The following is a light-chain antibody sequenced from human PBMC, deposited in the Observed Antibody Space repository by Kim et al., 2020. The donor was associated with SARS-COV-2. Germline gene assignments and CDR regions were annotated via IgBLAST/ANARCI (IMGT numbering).Light chain of an antibody. Sequence: SYELTQPPSVSLAPGKTARISCEEDNIATKTVHWYQQKPGQAPLLVIYYDTSRPSGIPERFSGSNSGNTATLTISSVEAGDEADYYCQVLDIDSDHRVFG. CDR1: NIATKT. CDR3: QVLDIDSDHRV. CDR2: YDT. J-gene: IGLJ3*02. V-gene: IGLV3-21*04.